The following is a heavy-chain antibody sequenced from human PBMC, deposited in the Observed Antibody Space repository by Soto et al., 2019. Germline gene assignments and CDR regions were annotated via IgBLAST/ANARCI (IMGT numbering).Heavy chain of an antibody. CDR3: ARDLGVATIRALDYYYGMDV. D-gene: IGHD5-12*01. J-gene: IGHJ6*02. V-gene: IGHV4-4*02. Sequence: SETLSLTCAVSGGSISSSNWWSWVRQPPGKGLEWIGEIYYSGSTNYNPSLKSRVTISVDKSKNQFSLKLSPVTAADTAVYYCARDLGVATIRALDYYYGMDVWGQGTTVTVSS. CDR1: GGSISSSNW. CDR2: IYYSGST.